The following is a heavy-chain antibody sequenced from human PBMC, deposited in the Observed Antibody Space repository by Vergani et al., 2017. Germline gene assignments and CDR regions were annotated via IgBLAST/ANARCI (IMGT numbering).Heavy chain of an antibody. Sequence: QVQLVESGGGLVKPGGSLRLSCAASGFTFSDYYMSWIRQAPGKGLEWVSYISSSGSTIYYADSVKGRFTISRDNAKNSLYLQMNSLRAEDTAVYYCAREDIVVVPAAISYYYYYYMDVWGKGTTVTVSS. CDR3: AREDIVVVPAAISYYYYYYMDV. V-gene: IGHV3-11*01. CDR2: ISSSGSTI. D-gene: IGHD2-2*02. CDR1: GFTFSDYY. J-gene: IGHJ6*03.